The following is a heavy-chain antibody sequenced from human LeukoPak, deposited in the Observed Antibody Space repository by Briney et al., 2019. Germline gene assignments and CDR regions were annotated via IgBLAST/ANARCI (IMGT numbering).Heavy chain of an antibody. CDR2: INHSGST. D-gene: IGHD3-10*01. Sequence: SETLSLTCAVYGGSFSGYYWSWIRQPPGKGLEWIGEINHSGSTNYNPSLKSRVTISVGTSKNQFSLKLSSVTAADTAVYYCARVRYGSGSYSYTPYYYYGMDVWGQGTTVTVSS. CDR3: ARVRYGSGSYSYTPYYYYGMDV. J-gene: IGHJ6*02. V-gene: IGHV4-34*01. CDR1: GGSFSGYY.